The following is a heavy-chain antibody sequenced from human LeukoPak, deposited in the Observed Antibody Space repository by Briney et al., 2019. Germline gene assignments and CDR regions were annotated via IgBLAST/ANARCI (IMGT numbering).Heavy chain of an antibody. CDR3: ARVGSGTLNY. Sequence: SETLSLTCTVSGGSISSYYWSWIRQPPGKGLEWIGYIYYSGSTNYNPSLKSRVTISVDTSKNQFSLKLSSVTAADTPVYYCARVGSGTLNYWGQGTLVTVS. V-gene: IGHV4-59*01. CDR2: IYYSGST. D-gene: IGHD3-10*01. CDR1: GGSISSYY. J-gene: IGHJ4*02.